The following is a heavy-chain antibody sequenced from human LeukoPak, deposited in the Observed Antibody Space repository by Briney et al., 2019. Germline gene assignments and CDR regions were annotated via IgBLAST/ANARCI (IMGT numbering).Heavy chain of an antibody. CDR1: GFTFGSYV. V-gene: IGHV3-30*04. CDR2: ISNHGSKK. J-gene: IGHJ5*02. CDR3: ATDRLLTYYHLPGRFDL. D-gene: IGHD2-2*01. Sequence: SGGSLRLSCAASGFTFGSYVMSWVRQAPGKGLDWVTLISNHGSKKCCADSVKGRFTISRDNSKSTLFLQMNRLRPEDTAVFCCATDRLLTYYHLPGRFDLWGQGTLVTVSS.